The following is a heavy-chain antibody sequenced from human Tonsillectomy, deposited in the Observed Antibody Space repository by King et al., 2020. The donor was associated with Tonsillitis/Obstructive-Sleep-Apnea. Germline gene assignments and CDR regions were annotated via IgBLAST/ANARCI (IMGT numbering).Heavy chain of an antibody. CDR1: RGSVSTYY. D-gene: IGHD2-2*01. V-gene: IGHV4-59*02. Sequence: VQLQESGPGLVKPSETLSLTCTVSRGSVSTYYWSWIRQPPGKGLEWIGYVSNSGSANYNPSLKSRVTLSIDTSKNQFSLRLRSVTAADTAVYYCAKSRVPAVHSFDNWGQGTLVTVS. CDR3: AKSRVPAVHSFDN. J-gene: IGHJ4*02. CDR2: VSNSGSA.